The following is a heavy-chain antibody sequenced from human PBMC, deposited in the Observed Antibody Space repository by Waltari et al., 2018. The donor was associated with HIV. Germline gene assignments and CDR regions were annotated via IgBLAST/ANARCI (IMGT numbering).Heavy chain of an antibody. Sequence: QVQLVQSGAEVKKPGASVKVSCKASGYTFTGYYMHWVRQAPGQGLEWMGWINPNSGGTNYEQKFQGRVTMTRDTSISTAYMELSRLRSDDTAVYYCARALSFGGFDYWGQGTLVTVSS. V-gene: IGHV1-2*02. J-gene: IGHJ4*02. CDR1: GYTFTGYY. CDR2: INPNSGGT. D-gene: IGHD3-3*01. CDR3: ARALSFGGFDY.